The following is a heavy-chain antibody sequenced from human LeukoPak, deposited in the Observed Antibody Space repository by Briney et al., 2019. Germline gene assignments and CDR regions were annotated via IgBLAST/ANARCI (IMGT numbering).Heavy chain of an antibody. V-gene: IGHV1-58*01. D-gene: IGHD3-16*01. J-gene: IGHJ4*02. CDR1: GFTFTSSA. CDR3: ARGSAGRPYYFDY. CDR2: IVVGSGNT. Sequence: ASVKVSCKTSGFTFTSSAVQWVRQARGQRLEWIGWIVVGSGNTNYAQKFQERVTITRDMSTSTAYMELSRLRSDDTAVYYCARGSAGRPYYFDYWGQGTLVTVSS.